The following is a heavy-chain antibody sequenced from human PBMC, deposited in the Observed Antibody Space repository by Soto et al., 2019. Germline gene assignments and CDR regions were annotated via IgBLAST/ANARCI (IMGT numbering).Heavy chain of an antibody. Sequence: SLRLSCAASGFTFSSYAMHWVRQAPGKGLEWVAVISYDGSNKYYADSVKGRFTISRDNSKNTLYLQMNSLRAEDTAVYYCARAPGYSYGYYFDYWGQGTLVTVSS. V-gene: IGHV3-30-3*01. D-gene: IGHD5-18*01. CDR3: ARAPGYSYGYYFDY. CDR1: GFTFSSYA. J-gene: IGHJ4*02. CDR2: ISYDGSNK.